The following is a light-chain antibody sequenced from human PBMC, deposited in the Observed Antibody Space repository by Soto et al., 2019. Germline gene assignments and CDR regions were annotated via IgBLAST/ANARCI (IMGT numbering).Light chain of an antibody. CDR2: GAS. CDR1: QSVSTY. Sequence: DIQMTQSPYSLSTSVGDRVTITCRTSQSVSTYLHWYQQRPWKAPKLLIYGASSLQSGVPSRFSGSGSGTHFTLTISSLQPEDCATYYCQEGSTLLTFGGGTKVEIK. J-gene: IGKJ4*01. V-gene: IGKV1-39*01. CDR3: QEGSTLLT.